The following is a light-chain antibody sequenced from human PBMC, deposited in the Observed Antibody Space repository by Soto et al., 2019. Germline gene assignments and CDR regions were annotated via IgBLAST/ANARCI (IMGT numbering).Light chain of an antibody. J-gene: IGKJ1*01. V-gene: IGKV1-27*01. CDR2: VAS. CDR1: QGISNY. Sequence: DIQMTQSPSSLSASVGDRVIITCRESQGISNYLAWYQQQPGKVPKLLIYVASTLQSGVPSRFSGSGSGTDFTLTISSLQPEDVATYYCQKYNSAPWTFGQGTKVEI. CDR3: QKYNSAPWT.